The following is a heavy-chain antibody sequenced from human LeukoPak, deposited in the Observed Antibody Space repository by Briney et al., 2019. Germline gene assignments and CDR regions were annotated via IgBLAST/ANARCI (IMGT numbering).Heavy chain of an antibody. CDR2: ISGGSGYT. CDR1: GFTFTDCY. Sequence: PGGSLRLSCAASGFTFTDCYMSWIRQAPGEGLEWVSYISGGSGYTNYADSVTGRFTISRDNARNSLYLQMNSLRAEDTAVYYCARARAITGTTSFDYWGQGTLVTVSS. D-gene: IGHD1-7*01. V-gene: IGHV3-11*06. CDR3: ARARAITGTTSFDY. J-gene: IGHJ4*02.